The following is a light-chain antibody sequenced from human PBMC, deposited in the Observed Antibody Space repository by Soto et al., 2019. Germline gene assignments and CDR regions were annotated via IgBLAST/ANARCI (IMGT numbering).Light chain of an antibody. V-gene: IGLV2-23*01. CDR1: SSTVGGFNV. Sequence: QSALTQPASVSGSPGQSITISCTGTSSTVGGFNVVSWYQQHPGKAPKVIIYEGIKRPSGISNRFSGSNSGSTASLTISGLQAEDEADYYCCSYVGATNYVFGNGTKVTVL. CDR2: EGI. J-gene: IGLJ1*01. CDR3: CSYVGATNYV.